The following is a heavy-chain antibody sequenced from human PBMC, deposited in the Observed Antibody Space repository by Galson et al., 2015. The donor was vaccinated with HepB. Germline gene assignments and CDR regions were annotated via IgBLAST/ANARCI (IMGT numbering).Heavy chain of an antibody. Sequence: SLRLSCAASGFTFSSYAMHWVRQAPGKGLEYVSAISSNGGSTYYADSVKGRFTISRDNSKNTLYLQMSSLRAEDTAVYYCVKGGVGGSHPEGKGKRQHTDFDYWGQGTLVTVSS. CDR3: VKGGVGGSHPEGKGKRQHTDFDY. V-gene: IGHV3-64D*06. J-gene: IGHJ4*02. D-gene: IGHD1-26*01. CDR1: GFTFSSYA. CDR2: ISSNGGST.